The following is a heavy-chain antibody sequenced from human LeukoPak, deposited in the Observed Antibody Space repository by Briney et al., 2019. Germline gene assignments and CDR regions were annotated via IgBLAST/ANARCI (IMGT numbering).Heavy chain of an antibody. D-gene: IGHD3-9*01. J-gene: IGHJ4*02. CDR2: ISRSGDNT. V-gene: IGHV3-23*01. CDR3: AKANRLRYFDY. CDR1: GFTFSSYA. Sequence: GASLRLSCAASGFTFSSYAMTWVRQAPGKGLEWVSAISRSGDNTYYADSVKGRFTISRDNSKNTLYLQMNSLRAEDTAVYYCAKANRLRYFDYWGQGTLVTVSS.